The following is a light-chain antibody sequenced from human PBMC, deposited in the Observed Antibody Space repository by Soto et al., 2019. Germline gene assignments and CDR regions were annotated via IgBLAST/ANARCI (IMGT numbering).Light chain of an antibody. J-gene: IGKJ1*01. Sequence: DIQITQSPSTLSASVGDRVTITCRASQNIRAWLAWYQQKPGKAPKLLIYKASNLYSGVPSRFSGSASGTEFTLTISSLQPDDFAIYYCHQYNSYPWTFGQGTKVDIK. CDR3: HQYNSYPWT. CDR1: QNIRAW. CDR2: KAS. V-gene: IGKV1-5*03.